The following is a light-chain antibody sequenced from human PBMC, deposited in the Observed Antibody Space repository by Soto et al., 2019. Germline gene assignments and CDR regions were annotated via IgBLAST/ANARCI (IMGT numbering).Light chain of an antibody. CDR2: AAS. Sequence: ESVLTQSPATLSLSPGERPTLSCRASQNISVYLAWYRQKPGQAPXXLXXAASNGATGIPARFSGSGSETDFTLTISSLEPEEFAGYYCQQRNNWPPGITFGQGTRLEIK. CDR1: QNISVY. J-gene: IGKJ5*01. V-gene: IGKV3-11*01. CDR3: QQRNNWPPGIT.